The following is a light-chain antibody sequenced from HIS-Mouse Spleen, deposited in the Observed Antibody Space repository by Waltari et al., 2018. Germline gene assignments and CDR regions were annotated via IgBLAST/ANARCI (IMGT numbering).Light chain of an antibody. CDR2: DAS. J-gene: IGKJ4*01. CDR3: QQRSNWPPLT. CDR1: QSVSSY. Sequence: ELVLTQSPATLSLSPGERATLPCRASQSVSSYLAWYQQKPGQAPRLLIYDASNRATGIPARFSGSGSGTDFTLTISSLEPEDFAVYYCQQRSNWPPLTFGGGTKVEIK. V-gene: IGKV3-11*01.